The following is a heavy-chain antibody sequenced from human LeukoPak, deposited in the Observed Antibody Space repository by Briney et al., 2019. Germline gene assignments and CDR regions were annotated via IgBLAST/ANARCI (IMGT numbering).Heavy chain of an antibody. CDR2: IYYSGST. Sequence: SETLSLTCTVSGGSISSYYWSWIRQPPGKGLEWVGYIYYSGSTNHNPSLKSRVTISVGTSKNQFSLKLSSVTAADTAVYYCARPTELRGFDLWGRGTLVTVSS. D-gene: IGHD1-7*01. CDR3: ARPTELRGFDL. V-gene: IGHV4-59*08. CDR1: GGSISSYY. J-gene: IGHJ2*01.